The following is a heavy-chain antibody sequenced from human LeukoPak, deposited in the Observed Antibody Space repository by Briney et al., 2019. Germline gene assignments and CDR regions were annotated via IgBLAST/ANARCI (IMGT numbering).Heavy chain of an antibody. D-gene: IGHD2-15*01. CDR2: IYHSGNT. CDR3: ARASGWIDF. J-gene: IGHJ4*02. Sequence: SETLSLTCTVSGYSISSGYYWGWIRQPPGKGLEWVGSIYHSGNTYYNPSLKSRVTISVDTSNNRFSLRLSSVTAADTAVYYCARASGWIDFWGQGTLVTVSS. CDR1: GYSISSGYY. V-gene: IGHV4-38-2*02.